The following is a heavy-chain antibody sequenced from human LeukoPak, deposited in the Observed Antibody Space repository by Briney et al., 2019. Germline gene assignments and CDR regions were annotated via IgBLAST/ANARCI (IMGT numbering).Heavy chain of an antibody. V-gene: IGHV3-74*01. J-gene: IGHJ4*02. D-gene: IGHD7-27*01. CDR1: GFTFDDYA. CDR3: ARVNTGEGY. Sequence: GGSLRLSCAASGFTFDDYAMHWVRQAPGKGLVWVSRINTDGSSTSYADSVKGRFTISRDNAKNTLYLQMNSLRAEDTAVYYCARVNTGEGYWGQGTLVTVSS. CDR2: INTDGSST.